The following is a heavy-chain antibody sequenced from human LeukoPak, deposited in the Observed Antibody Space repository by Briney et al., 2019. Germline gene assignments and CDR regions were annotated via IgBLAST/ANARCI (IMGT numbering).Heavy chain of an antibody. J-gene: IGHJ6*03. V-gene: IGHV1-2*02. CDR2: INPNSGAT. Sequence: ASVKVSCKASGYTFTDYYIHWVRQAPGQGLEWMGWINPNSGATKYAQSFQGRVTMARDTSISTSNMDLTRLTSDDTAMYYCARGLQKNISVGGAGRNYYFFYSRDVGGKGPRV. CDR3: ARGLQKNISVGGAGRNYYFFYSRDV. D-gene: IGHD2-21*02. CDR1: GYTFTDYY.